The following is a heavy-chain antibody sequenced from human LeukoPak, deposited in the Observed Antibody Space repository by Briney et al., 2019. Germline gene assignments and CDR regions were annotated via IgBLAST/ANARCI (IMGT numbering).Heavy chain of an antibody. CDR2: IYYSGST. CDR3: ARNRMYYDMDV. CDR1: GGSISSVDYS. Sequence: PSETLSLTCTVSGGSISSVDYSWSWVRQPPGESLEWVGYIYYSGSTYYNPSLKSRVTISLDTSKNQFSLKLSSVTAADTAVYYCARNRMYYDMDVWGKGTTVTVSS. V-gene: IGHV4-30-4*08. J-gene: IGHJ6*03. D-gene: IGHD1-14*01.